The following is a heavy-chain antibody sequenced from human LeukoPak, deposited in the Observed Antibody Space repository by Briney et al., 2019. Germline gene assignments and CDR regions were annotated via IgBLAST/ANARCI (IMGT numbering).Heavy chain of an antibody. V-gene: IGHV5-51*01. CDR1: GYSFTKYW. D-gene: IGHD4-17*01. CDR2: IYPGDSDT. Sequence: GESLKISCRGSGYSFTKYWIGWVRQMPGKGLEWMGIIYPGDSDTRYNPSFQGQVTIPADKSISTAYLQWSSLKASDTAIYYCARRGDHVGWFDPWGQGTLVTVSS. CDR3: ARRGDHVGWFDP. J-gene: IGHJ5*02.